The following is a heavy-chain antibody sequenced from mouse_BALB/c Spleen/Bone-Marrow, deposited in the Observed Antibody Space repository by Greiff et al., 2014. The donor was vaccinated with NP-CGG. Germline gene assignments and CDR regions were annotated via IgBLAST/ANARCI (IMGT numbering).Heavy chain of an antibody. CDR3: TRDYNGYFDF. J-gene: IGHJ2*01. CDR1: GFTFTGYF. Sequence: EVQLQQSGGGLVQPGGSLRLSCTTSGFTFTGYFMTWVRQPPGKALEWLGFIRNKPSGYTTEYNPSVKGRFSISRDNSQGIFYLQMNTLRAEDSAIYYCTRDYNGYFDFWGQGTTLTVSS. D-gene: IGHD6-1*01. V-gene: IGHV7-3*02. CDR2: IRNKPSGYTT.